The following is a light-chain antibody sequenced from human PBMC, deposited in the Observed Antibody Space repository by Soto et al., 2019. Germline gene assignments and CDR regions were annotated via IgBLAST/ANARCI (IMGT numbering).Light chain of an antibody. CDR1: SSDVGAYNF. Sequence: QSVLTQPASVSGSPGQSITISCTGTSSDVGAYNFVSWYQHHPGTAPKLMIYEVSNRPSGASNRFSGSKSGNTASLTISGLQTEDEADYYCYSYRARKARVFGGGTTLTV. CDR2: EVS. CDR3: YSYRARKARV. J-gene: IGLJ3*02. V-gene: IGLV2-14*01.